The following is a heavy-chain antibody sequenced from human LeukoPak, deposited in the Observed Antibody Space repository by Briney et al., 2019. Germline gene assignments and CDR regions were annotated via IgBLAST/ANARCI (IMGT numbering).Heavy chain of an antibody. V-gene: IGHV3-21*01. CDR2: ISSSSSYI. J-gene: IGHJ3*02. D-gene: IGHD5-18*01. CDR3: ARDVEYSYGSDAFDI. CDR1: GFTFSSYS. Sequence: GGSLRLSCAASGFTFSSYSMNWVRQAPGKGLEWVSSISSSSSYIYYADSVKGRFTISRDNAKNSLYLQMNSLRAEDTAVYYCARDVEYSYGSDAFDIWGQGQWSPSLQ.